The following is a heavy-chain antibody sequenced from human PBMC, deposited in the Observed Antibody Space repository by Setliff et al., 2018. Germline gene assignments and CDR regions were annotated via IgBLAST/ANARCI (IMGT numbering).Heavy chain of an antibody. V-gene: IGHV3-74*01. CDR3: ARGHYSSSSG. CDR2: INSDGSST. CDR1: GFHFSDHA. D-gene: IGHD6-6*01. Sequence: PGGSLRLSCAASGFHFSDHAMHWVRQAPGKGLVGVSRINSDGSSTSYADSVKGRFTISRDNAKNSLFLQMNSLRVEDTAVYYCARGHYSSSSGWGQGTLVTVSS. J-gene: IGHJ4*02.